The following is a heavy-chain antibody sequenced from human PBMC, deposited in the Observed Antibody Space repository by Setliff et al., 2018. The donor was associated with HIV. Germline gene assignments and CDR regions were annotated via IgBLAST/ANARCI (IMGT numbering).Heavy chain of an antibody. CDR1: GGSFSGFY. CDR2: INHGGGT. J-gene: IGHJ4*02. CDR3: ARGQSYSRHFDS. V-gene: IGHV4-34*01. Sequence: LETMSLPCAVYGGSFSGFYWSWIRQIPGKGLEWIGEINHGGGTSYNPSLQSRVAISVDTSKNQFSLRLSSLTAADTGTYFCARGQSYSRHFDSWGQGTLVTVSS. D-gene: IGHD2-15*01.